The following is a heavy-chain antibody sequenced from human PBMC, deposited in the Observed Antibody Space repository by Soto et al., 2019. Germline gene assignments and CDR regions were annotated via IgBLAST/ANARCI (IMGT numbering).Heavy chain of an antibody. D-gene: IGHD3-16*01. CDR2: IYYSGTT. J-gene: IGHJ4*02. CDR1: GDSVSNDNYY. V-gene: IGHV4-61*01. Sequence: LSLTCAVSGDSVSNDNYYWSWIRQPPGKGLEWIGYIYYSGTTNYNSYLKSRLSLSVDMSKNQFSLKLASVTAADTAVYFCARSQRGRTAFTFDYWGLGALVTVSS. CDR3: ARSQRGRTAFTFDY.